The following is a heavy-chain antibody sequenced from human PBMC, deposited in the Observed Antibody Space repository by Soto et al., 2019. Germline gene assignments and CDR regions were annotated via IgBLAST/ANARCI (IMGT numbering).Heavy chain of an antibody. D-gene: IGHD3-16*02. V-gene: IGHV4-39*01. CDR3: ARHGLGGFHSSDYIWGSYRYTGAFDI. CDR1: GGSISSSSYY. Sequence: QLQLQESGPGLVKPSETLSLTCTVSGGSISSSSYYWGWIRQPPGKGLEWIGSIYYSGSTYYNPSLKRRVTISVDTSKNQFSLELSSVTAADTAVYYCARHGLGGFHSSDYIWGSYRYTGAFDIWGQGTMVTVSS. CDR2: IYYSGST. J-gene: IGHJ3*02.